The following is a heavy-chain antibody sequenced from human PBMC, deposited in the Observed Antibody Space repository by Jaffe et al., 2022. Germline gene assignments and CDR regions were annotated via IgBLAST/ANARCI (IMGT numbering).Heavy chain of an antibody. V-gene: IGHV4-61*02. CDR1: GGSISSGSYY. CDR3: ASSRRGFPYYFDY. J-gene: IGHJ4*02. D-gene: IGHD3-10*01. CDR2: IYTSGST. Sequence: QVQLQESGPGLVKPSQTLSLTCTVSGGSISSGSYYWSWIRQPAGKGLEWIGRIYTSGSTNYNPSLKSRVTISVDTSKNQFSLKLSSVTAADTAVYYCASSRRGFPYYFDYWGQGTLVTVSS.